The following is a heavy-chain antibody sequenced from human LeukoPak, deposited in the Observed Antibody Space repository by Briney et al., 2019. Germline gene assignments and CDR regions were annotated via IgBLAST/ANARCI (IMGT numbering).Heavy chain of an antibody. Sequence: SETLSLTCTVSGGSISSYYWSWIRQPPGKGLEWIGYIYYSGSTNYNPSLESRVTISVDTSKNQLSLKLSSVTAADTAVYYCARRMGQLLPLDYWGQGTLVTVSS. D-gene: IGHD1-26*01. CDR2: IYYSGST. J-gene: IGHJ4*02. CDR3: ARRMGQLLPLDY. V-gene: IGHV4-59*01. CDR1: GGSISSYY.